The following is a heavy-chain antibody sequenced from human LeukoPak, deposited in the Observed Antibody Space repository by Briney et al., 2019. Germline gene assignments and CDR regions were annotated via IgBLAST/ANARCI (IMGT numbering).Heavy chain of an antibody. CDR1: GFTFSSYG. J-gene: IGHJ3*02. V-gene: IGHV3-23*01. CDR2: ISGSGGNT. CDR3: AKGELWDSSGYDAFDI. Sequence: PGGSLRLSCAASGFTFSSYGMHWVRQAPGKGLEWVSAISGSGGNTYYAGSVKGRFTISRDSSKNTLYLQMNSLRAEDTAVYYCAKGELWDSSGYDAFDIWGQGTMVTVSS. D-gene: IGHD3-22*01.